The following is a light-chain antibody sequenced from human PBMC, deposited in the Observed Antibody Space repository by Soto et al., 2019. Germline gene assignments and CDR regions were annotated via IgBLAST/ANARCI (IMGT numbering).Light chain of an antibody. CDR2: AAS. CDR1: HSVSSSY. Sequence: IVLSPSPATLSLSQGERATLSCRASHSVSSSYLAWYQQKPGQAPRLLIYAASSRATGMPDRFSGSGSGTDFTLTISRLEPEDFAVYYCQQYSSTPSITFGQGTRLEIK. CDR3: QQYSSTPSIT. J-gene: IGKJ5*01. V-gene: IGKV3-20*01.